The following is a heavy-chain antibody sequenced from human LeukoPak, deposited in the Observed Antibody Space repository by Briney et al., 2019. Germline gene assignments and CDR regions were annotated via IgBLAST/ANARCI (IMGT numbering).Heavy chain of an antibody. D-gene: IGHD5-12*01. CDR2: IGSSDTM. Sequence: GGSLSLSCAASGFTFSTYEMNWVRQAPGKGLEWVSYIGSSDTMYYADSVKGRFTISRDNAKNSLYLQMNSLRAEDTAIYYCAREGRSGYDLTGYYGMDVWGKGTTVTVSS. CDR1: GFTFSTYE. J-gene: IGHJ6*04. CDR3: AREGRSGYDLTGYYGMDV. V-gene: IGHV3-48*03.